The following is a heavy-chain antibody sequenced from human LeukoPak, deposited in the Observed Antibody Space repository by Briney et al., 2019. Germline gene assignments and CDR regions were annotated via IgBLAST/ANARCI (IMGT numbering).Heavy chain of an antibody. V-gene: IGHV3-53*04. CDR2: IYSGGST. CDR1: GFTFSTYA. J-gene: IGHJ4*02. Sequence: GGSLRFSCAASGFTFSTYAMAWVRQAPGKGLEWVSVIYSGGSTYYADSVKGRFTISRHNSKNTLYLQMNSLRAEDTAVYYCARDQRGLGYWGQGTLVTVSS. CDR3: ARDQRGLGY.